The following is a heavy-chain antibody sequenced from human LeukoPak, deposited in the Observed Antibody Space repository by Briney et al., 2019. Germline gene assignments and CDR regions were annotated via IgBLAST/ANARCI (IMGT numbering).Heavy chain of an antibody. D-gene: IGHD5-12*01. Sequence: PGGSPRLSCAASGFTFSSYAMSWVRQAPGKGLEWVSAISGSGGSTYYADSVKGRFTISRDNSKNTLYLQMNSLRAEDTAVYYCATQAEWLPTSLDYWGQGTLVTVSS. CDR1: GFTFSSYA. CDR2: ISGSGGST. CDR3: ATQAEWLPTSLDY. J-gene: IGHJ4*02. V-gene: IGHV3-23*01.